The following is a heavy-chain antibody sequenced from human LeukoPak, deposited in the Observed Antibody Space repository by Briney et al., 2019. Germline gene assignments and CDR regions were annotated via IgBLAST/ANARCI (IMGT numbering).Heavy chain of an antibody. CDR1: GYSFTSYW. V-gene: IGHV5-51*01. J-gene: IGHJ4*02. CDR3: ARHAVRDGYNRHNDY. CDR2: IYPGDSDT. D-gene: IGHD5-24*01. Sequence: GESLKISCKGSGYSFTSYWIGWVRQMPGKGLEWMGIIYPGDSDTRYSPSFQGQVTISADKSISTAYLQWNSLKASDTAMYYCARHAVRDGYNRHNDYWGQGTLVTVSS.